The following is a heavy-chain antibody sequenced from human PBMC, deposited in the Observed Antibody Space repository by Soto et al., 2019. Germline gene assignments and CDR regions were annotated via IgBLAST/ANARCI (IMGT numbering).Heavy chain of an antibody. CDR1: GGTFSSYT. V-gene: IGHV1-69*02. CDR2: IIPILGIA. J-gene: IGHJ4*02. CDR3: ATPPPGYYDSSGYTYFDY. Sequence: QVQLVQSGAEVKKPGSSVKVSCKASGGTFSSYTISWVRQAPGQGLEWMGRIIPILGIANYAQKFQGRVTITADKSTSTAYMELSSLRSEDTAVYYCATPPPGYYDSSGYTYFDYWGQGTLVTVSS. D-gene: IGHD3-22*01.